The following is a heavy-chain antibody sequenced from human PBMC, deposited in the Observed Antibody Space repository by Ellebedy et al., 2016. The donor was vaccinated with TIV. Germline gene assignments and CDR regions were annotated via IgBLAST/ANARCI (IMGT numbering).Heavy chain of an antibody. CDR3: VRDSTHGYDDY. D-gene: IGHD5-24*01. CDR2: IKEDGSRT. CDR1: GFTFSIYW. V-gene: IGHV3-7*01. J-gene: IGHJ4*02. Sequence: PGGSLRLSCAASGFTFSIYWMNWVRQPPGKGLEWVANIKEDGSRTSYVDSVRGRFTISRDNAENSLYLQMNSLGVEDTAVYYCVRDSTHGYDDYWGQGTLVTVSS.